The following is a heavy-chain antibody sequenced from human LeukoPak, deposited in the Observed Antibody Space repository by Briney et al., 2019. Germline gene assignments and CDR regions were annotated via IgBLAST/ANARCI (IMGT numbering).Heavy chain of an antibody. D-gene: IGHD3-10*01. V-gene: IGHV4-59*01. CDR2: IYCSGST. Sequence: SETLSLTCTVSGGSISNYYWSWIRQPPGKGLEWIGYIYCSGSTNYNPSLKSRVTISVDTSKNQFSLKLSSVTAADTAVYYCARAVVVRGVAPFDYWGQGTLVTVSS. CDR3: ARAVVVRGVAPFDY. J-gene: IGHJ4*02. CDR1: GGSISNYY.